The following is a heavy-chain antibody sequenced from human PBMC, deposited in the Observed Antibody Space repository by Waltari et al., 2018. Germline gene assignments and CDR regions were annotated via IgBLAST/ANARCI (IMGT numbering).Heavy chain of an antibody. Sequence: QLQLQESGPGLVKPSGTLSLACAVSGGSIKHPNLYCGWVRQPPGKGLEFIGSVYYTGNTDYNPSLRRRVTISVDTSKNKFALRLTSVTAADTAVYYCATPYGSGTNFDYWGQGTLVTVSS. D-gene: IGHD3-10*01. CDR1: GGSIKHPNLY. V-gene: IGHV4-39*01. CDR2: VYYTGNT. J-gene: IGHJ4*02. CDR3: ATPYGSGTNFDY.